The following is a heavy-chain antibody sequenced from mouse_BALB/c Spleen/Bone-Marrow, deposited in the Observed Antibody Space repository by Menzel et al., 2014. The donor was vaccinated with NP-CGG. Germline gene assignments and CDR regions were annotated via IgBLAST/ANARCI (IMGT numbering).Heavy chain of an antibody. J-gene: IGHJ4*01. CDR1: GYTFTDYY. CDR3: ARDHGYVEVMDC. CDR2: IYPGSGTT. D-gene: IGHD1-2*01. V-gene: IGHV1-84*02. Sequence: LVESGPELVKPGASVKISCKASGYTFTDYYINWVKQKPGQGLEWIGWIYPGSGTTKYNEKFKGKATLTVDTSSSTAYMQLSSLTSEDTAVYFCARDHGYVEVMDCWGQGTSVTVSS.